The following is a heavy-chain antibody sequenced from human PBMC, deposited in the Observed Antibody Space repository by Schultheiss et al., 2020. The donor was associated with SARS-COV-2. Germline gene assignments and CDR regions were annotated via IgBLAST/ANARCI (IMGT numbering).Heavy chain of an antibody. CDR3: ARVDIVGATMLWYFDL. V-gene: IGHV3-53*01. D-gene: IGHD1-26*01. CDR2: IYSGGST. Sequence: GGSLRLSCAASGFTVSSNYMSWVRQAPGKGLEWVSVIYSGGSTYYADSVKGRFTISRDNSKNTLYLQMNSLRAEDTAVYYCARVDIVGATMLWYFDLWGRGTLVTVSS. CDR1: GFTVSSNY. J-gene: IGHJ2*01.